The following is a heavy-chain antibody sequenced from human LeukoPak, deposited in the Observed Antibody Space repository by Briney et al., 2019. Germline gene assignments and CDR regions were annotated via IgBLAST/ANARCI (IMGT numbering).Heavy chain of an antibody. CDR2: INSDGSNT. J-gene: IGHJ4*02. V-gene: IGHV3-74*01. D-gene: IGHD4-17*01. CDR1: GFTFSSNW. CDR3: ARDVDGDRFDY. Sequence: GGSLRLSCAGSGFTFSSNWMHWVRQVPGKGLVWVSRINSDGSNTNYADSVKGRFTISRDNAKNTLYLQMNSLGADDTAVYYCARDVDGDRFDYWGQGTLVTVSS.